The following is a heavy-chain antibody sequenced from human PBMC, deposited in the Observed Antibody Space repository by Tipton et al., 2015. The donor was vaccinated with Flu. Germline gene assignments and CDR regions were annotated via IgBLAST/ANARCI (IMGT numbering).Heavy chain of an antibody. V-gene: IGHV3-23*01. CDR2: ISGSGVTT. CDR3: AKDSTVTTGYGYFDL. J-gene: IGHJ2*01. CDR1: GFTFSTYA. D-gene: IGHD4-17*01. Sequence: CAASGFTFSTYAMSWVRQAPGKELEWASGISGSGVTTYYADSVKGRFTISRDKSKNTLYLQMTSLRAEDTAVYYCAKDSTVTTGYGYFDLWGRGTLVTVSS.